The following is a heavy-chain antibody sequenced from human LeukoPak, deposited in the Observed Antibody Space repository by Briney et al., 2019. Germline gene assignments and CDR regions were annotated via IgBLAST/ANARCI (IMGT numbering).Heavy chain of an antibody. J-gene: IGHJ5*02. V-gene: IGHV4-59*01. CDR2: IYYSGST. D-gene: IGHD3-10*01. Sequence: SSETLSLTCTVSGGSISSYYWSWIRQPPGKGLEWIGYIYYSGSTNYNPSLKSRVTISVDTSKNQFSLKLSSVTAADTAVYYCARDYYGSGGDWFDPWGQGTLVTVSS. CDR1: GGSISSYY. CDR3: ARDYYGSGGDWFDP.